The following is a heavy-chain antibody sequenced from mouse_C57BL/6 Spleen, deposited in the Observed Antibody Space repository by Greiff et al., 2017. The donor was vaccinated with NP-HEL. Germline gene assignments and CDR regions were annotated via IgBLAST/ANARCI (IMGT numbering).Heavy chain of an antibody. CDR3: ARRGGNYYWYFDV. V-gene: IGHV1-52*01. Sequence: QVQLKQPGAELVRPGSSVKLSCKASGYTFTSYWMHWVKQRPIQGLEWIGNIDPSGSETHYNQKFKDKATLTVDKSSSTAYMQLSSLTSEDSAVYYCARRGGNYYWYFDVWGTGTTVTVSS. CDR1: GYTFTSYW. J-gene: IGHJ1*03. CDR2: IDPSGSET. D-gene: IGHD2-1*01.